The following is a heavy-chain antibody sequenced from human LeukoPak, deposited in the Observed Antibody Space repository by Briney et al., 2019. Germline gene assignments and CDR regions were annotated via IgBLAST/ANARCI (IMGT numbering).Heavy chain of an antibody. V-gene: IGHV1-2*02. CDR3: AKAGGSFFDY. CDR1: GYTFTAFY. D-gene: IGHD1-26*01. CDR2: INPNSGGT. J-gene: IGHJ4*02. Sequence: ASVKVSCKASGYTFTAFYMHWVRQAPGQGLEWMGWINPNSGGTKYALRFQGRVTMTRDTSISTAYMELSRLTSDDTAVYYCAKAGGSFFDYWGQGTLVTVYS.